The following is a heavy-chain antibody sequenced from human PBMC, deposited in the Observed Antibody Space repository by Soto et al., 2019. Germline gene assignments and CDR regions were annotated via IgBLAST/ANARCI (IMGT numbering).Heavy chain of an antibody. D-gene: IGHD4-17*01. V-gene: IGHV4-31*03. CDR3: ARARDYPGDYYYYYMDV. Sequence: PSETLSLTCTVSGGSISSGGYYWSWIRQHPGKGLEWIGYIYYSGSTYYKTSLKSRVTISVDTSKNQFSLKLSSVTAADTAVYYCARARDYPGDYYYYYMDVWGKGTTVTVSS. CDR2: IYYSGST. CDR1: GGSISSGGYY. J-gene: IGHJ6*03.